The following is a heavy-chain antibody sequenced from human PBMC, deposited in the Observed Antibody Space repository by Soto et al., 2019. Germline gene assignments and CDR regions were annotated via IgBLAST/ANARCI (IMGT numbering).Heavy chain of an antibody. D-gene: IGHD3-16*01. Sequence: LRLSCAASGFTFSGDWMHWVRQAAGKGLVWVSLVSATAGTTYYTDSVKGRFTISRDNSRNTVYLQMNSLRADDTAVYYCAKDRLAGGFDYWGQGTLVTVSS. CDR2: VSATAGTT. CDR3: AKDRLAGGFDY. V-gene: IGHV3-23*01. CDR1: GFTFSGDW. J-gene: IGHJ4*02.